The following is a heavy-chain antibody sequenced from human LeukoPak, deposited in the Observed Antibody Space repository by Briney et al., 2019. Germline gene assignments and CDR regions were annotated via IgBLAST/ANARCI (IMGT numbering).Heavy chain of an antibody. J-gene: IGHJ6*02. CDR2: IYSGAST. D-gene: IGHD4-17*01. V-gene: IGHV3-53*04. Sequence: PGGSLRLSCAASGFTFSNYAMHWVRQAPGKGLEWVSVIYSGASTYYADSVKGRFTISRHNSKNTLYLQMNSLRAEDTAVYYCASQGMTTVTYYYYGMDVWGQGTTVTVSS. CDR3: ASQGMTTVTYYYYGMDV. CDR1: GFTFSNYA.